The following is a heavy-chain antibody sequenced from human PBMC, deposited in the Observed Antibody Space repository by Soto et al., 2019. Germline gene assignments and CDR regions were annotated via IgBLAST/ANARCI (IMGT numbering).Heavy chain of an antibody. V-gene: IGHV3-74*01. CDR3: ARGSNHFDY. D-gene: IGHD4-4*01. J-gene: IGHJ4*02. Sequence: EVQLVESGGGLVQPGGSLRLSCAASGFTFSPFWMHWVRQVPGKGPVWVSRINSDGNTTSYADSVRGRLTISRDNAKNTLYLQMHSLRAEDTAVYYCARGSNHFDYRGQGTLVTVSS. CDR1: GFTFSPFW. CDR2: INSDGNTT.